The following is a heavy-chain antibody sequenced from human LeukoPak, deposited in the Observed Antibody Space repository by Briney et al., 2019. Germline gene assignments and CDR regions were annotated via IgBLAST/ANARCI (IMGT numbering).Heavy chain of an antibody. CDR2: INHSGST. V-gene: IGHV4-34*01. D-gene: IGHD2-2*02. J-gene: IGHJ6*02. CDR1: GGSFSGYY. Sequence: PSETPSLTCAVYGGSFSGYYWSWIRQPPGKGLEWIGEINHSGSTNYNPSLKSRVTISVDTSKNQFSLKLSSVTAADTAVYYCARYCSSTSCYTGGPYYYYGMDVWGQGTTVTVSS. CDR3: ARYCSSTSCYTGGPYYYYGMDV.